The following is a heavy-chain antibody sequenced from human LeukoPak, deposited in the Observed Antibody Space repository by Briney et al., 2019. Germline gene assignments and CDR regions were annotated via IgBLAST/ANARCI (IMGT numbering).Heavy chain of an antibody. CDR2: IHPDNSDI. CDR3: ARFRGSGWSIYYFDY. V-gene: IGHV5-51*01. J-gene: IGHJ4*02. Sequence: GESLKISCKGSGYSFSTFWIGWVRQMPGKGLEWMGIIHPDNSDIRYSPSLQGQVTISADTSISTAYLQWSSLKASDTAMCYCARFRGSGWSIYYFDYWGQGTLVTVSS. D-gene: IGHD6-19*01. CDR1: GYSFSTFW.